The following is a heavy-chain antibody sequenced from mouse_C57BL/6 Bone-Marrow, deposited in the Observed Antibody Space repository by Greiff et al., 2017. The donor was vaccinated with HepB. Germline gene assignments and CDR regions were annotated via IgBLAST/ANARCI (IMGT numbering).Heavy chain of an antibody. CDR1: GYTFTSYW. CDR2: IYPGSGST. J-gene: IGHJ2*01. D-gene: IGHD1-2*01. Sequence: QVQLQQPGAELVKPGASVKMSCKASGYTFTSYWITWVKQRPGQGLEWIGDIYPGSGSTNYNEKFKSKATLTVDKSSSTAYMQLSSLTSEDSAVYYCANQSPAKGNYWGQGTTLTVSS. V-gene: IGHV1-55*01. CDR3: ANQSPAKGNY.